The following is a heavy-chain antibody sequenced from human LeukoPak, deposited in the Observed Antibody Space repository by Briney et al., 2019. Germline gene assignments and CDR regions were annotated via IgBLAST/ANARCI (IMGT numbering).Heavy chain of an antibody. CDR1: GGSISSSSYY. Sequence: TETLSLTCTVSGGSISSSSYYWGWIRQPPGKGLEGIGSIYYSGSTYYNPSLKSRVTISVDTSKNQFSLKLSSVTAADTAVYYCARHATTYYYDSSGYYYPYYFDYWGQGTLVTVSS. J-gene: IGHJ4*02. V-gene: IGHV4-39*01. CDR2: IYYSGST. CDR3: ARHATTYYYDSSGYYYPYYFDY. D-gene: IGHD3-22*01.